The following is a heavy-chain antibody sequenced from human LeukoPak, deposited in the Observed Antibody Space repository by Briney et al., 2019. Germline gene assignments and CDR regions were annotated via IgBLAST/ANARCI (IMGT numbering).Heavy chain of an antibody. V-gene: IGHV1-69*13. Sequence: ASVKVSCKASGGTFSSYAISWVRQAPGQGLEWMGGIIPIFGTANYAQKFQGRVTITADESTSTAYMELSSLRPEDTAVYYCASLLDYGGERPPGYWGQGTLVTVSS. J-gene: IGHJ4*02. CDR2: IIPIFGTA. CDR1: GGTFSSYA. CDR3: ASLLDYGGERPPGY. D-gene: IGHD4-23*01.